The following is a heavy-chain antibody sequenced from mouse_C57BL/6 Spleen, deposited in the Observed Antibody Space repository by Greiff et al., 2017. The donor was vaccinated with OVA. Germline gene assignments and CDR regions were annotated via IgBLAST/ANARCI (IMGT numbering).Heavy chain of an antibody. J-gene: IGHJ4*01. D-gene: IGHD1-1*01. CDR2: IYPGSGST. CDR1: GYTFTSYW. Sequence: QVQLQQPGAELVKPGASVKMSCKASGYTFTSYWITWVKQRPGQGLEWIGDIYPGSGSTNYNEKFKSKATLTVDTSSSTAYMQLSSLTSEDSAVYYCALYYGSSYDAMDYWGQGTSVTVSS. CDR3: ALYYGSSYDAMDY. V-gene: IGHV1-55*01.